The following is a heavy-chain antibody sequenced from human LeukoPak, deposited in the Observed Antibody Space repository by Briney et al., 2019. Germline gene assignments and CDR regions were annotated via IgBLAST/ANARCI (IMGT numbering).Heavy chain of an antibody. CDR3: ARGRGRAVTMVRGPPNYGMDV. Sequence: QPGRSLRLSCAASGFTFSSYGMHWVRQAPGKGLEWVAVISYDGSNKYYADSVKGRFTISRDNSKNTLYLQMNSLRAEDTAVYYCARGRGRAVTMVRGPPNYGMDVWGQGTTVTVSS. J-gene: IGHJ6*02. CDR1: GFTFSSYG. D-gene: IGHD3-10*01. V-gene: IGHV3-30*03. CDR2: ISYDGSNK.